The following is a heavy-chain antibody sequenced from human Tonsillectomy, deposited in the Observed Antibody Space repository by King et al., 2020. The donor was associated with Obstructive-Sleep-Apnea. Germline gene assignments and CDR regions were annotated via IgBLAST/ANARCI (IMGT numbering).Heavy chain of an antibody. Sequence: QLQESGPGLVKPSETLSLTCTVSGYSISSGYYWGWIRQPPGKGLEWIGSIYHSGSTYYNPSLKSRVTISVDTSKNQFSLKLSSVTAADTAVYYCARVMIVVDNAFDIWGQGTMVTVSS. CDR2: IYHSGST. CDR1: GYSISSGYY. J-gene: IGHJ3*02. V-gene: IGHV4-38-2*02. CDR3: ARVMIVVDNAFDI. D-gene: IGHD3-22*01.